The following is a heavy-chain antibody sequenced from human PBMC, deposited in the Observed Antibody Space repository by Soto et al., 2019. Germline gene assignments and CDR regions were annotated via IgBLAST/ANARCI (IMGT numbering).Heavy chain of an antibody. V-gene: IGHV3-23*01. CDR3: PKSRGELMVYAITSI. CDR2: ISGSGGST. J-gene: IGHJ4*02. Sequence: GGSLRLSCAASGFTFSSYSMSWVRQAPGKGLEWVSAISGSGGSTYYADSVKGRFTISRDNSKNTLYLQMNSLRAEDTAVYYCPKSRGELMVYAITSIWGQRTLDTVSS. D-gene: IGHD2-8*01. CDR1: GFTFSSYS.